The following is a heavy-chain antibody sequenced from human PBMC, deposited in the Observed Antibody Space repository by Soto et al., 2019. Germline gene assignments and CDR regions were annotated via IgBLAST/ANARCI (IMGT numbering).Heavy chain of an antibody. CDR3: TIRRFGVLVFTSMDD. CDR1: GCPIGGSNYF. Sequence: PSGTLSLTCTASGCPIGGSNYFWGWIRQSPGTGREWLGTIDSSGSTYYNPFLKSRITMSLDTSKNQFSLILGSVAAAATADYYCTIRRFGVLVFTSMDDWGHVTTFTVSS. D-gene: IGHD6-13*01. V-gene: IGHV4-39*01. J-gene: IGHJ6*02. CDR2: IDSSGST.